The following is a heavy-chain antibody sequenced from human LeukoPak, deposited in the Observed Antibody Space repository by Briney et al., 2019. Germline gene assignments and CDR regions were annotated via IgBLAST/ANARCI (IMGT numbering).Heavy chain of an antibody. CDR1: GFPSSSYG. J-gene: IGHJ6*02. CDR2: ISSSGTTT. V-gene: IGHV3-48*04. Sequence: GSLRLSCVASGFPSSSYGMHWVRQAPGKGLEWVSFISSSGTTTYYEDSVKGRFTISRDNAKTSLFLQMNSLRVEDTAVYYCARVGHYYESSGYLRYYFGLDVWGPGTTVTVSS. D-gene: IGHD3-22*01. CDR3: ARVGHYYESSGYLRYYFGLDV.